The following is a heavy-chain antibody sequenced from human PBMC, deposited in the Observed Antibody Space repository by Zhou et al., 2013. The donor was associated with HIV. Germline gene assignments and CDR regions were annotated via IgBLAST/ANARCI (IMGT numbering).Heavy chain of an antibody. D-gene: IGHD3-10*01. J-gene: IGHJ6*03. CDR3: ARAYKDYYGSGSYGLGYYYYMDV. V-gene: IGHV4-59*08. CDR2: IYYSGNT. CDR1: VAPDSSGHY. Sequence: QVQLRESGPGLVKPSETLSLTCTVYVVAPDSSGHYWSWIRQPPGKGLEWIGYIYYSGNTHYNPSLKSRVTISVDTSKNQISLKLSSVTAADTAVYYCARAYKDYYGSGSYGLGYYYYMDVWGKGPRSPSP.